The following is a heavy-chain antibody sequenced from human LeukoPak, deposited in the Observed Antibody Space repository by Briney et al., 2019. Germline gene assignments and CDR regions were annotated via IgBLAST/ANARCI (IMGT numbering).Heavy chain of an antibody. CDR1: GYTFNDYY. J-gene: IGHJ3*02. CDR2: INPNSGGT. Sequence: ASVKVSCKASGYTFNDYYMHWVRQAPGQGLEWMGWINPNSGGTNYAQKFQGRVTMTRDTSISTAYMELSRLRSDDTAVYYCARETSGARRTAFDIWGQGTMVTVSS. D-gene: IGHD3-10*01. CDR3: ARETSGARRTAFDI. V-gene: IGHV1-2*02.